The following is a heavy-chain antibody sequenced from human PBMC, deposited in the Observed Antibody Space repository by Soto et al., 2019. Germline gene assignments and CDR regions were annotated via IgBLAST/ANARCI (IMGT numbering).Heavy chain of an antibody. CDR2: IYYSGST. J-gene: IGHJ6*02. Sequence: SDTLSPTYSTSGSPISTSRYNRRWIPHPPGKGLEWIVSIYYSGSTYYNPSLVSRVTISVDTSMNEFSLRLSSVTAADTAVYYCARLNGYCVSTSCHGYYGMDVWGQGTRSPSP. V-gene: IGHV4-39*01. D-gene: IGHD2-2*03. CDR1: GSPISTSRYN. CDR3: ARLNGYCVSTSCHGYYGMDV.